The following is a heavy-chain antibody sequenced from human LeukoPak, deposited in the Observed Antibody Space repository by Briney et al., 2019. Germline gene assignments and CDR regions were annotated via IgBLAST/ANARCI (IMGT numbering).Heavy chain of an antibody. D-gene: IGHD5-18*01. V-gene: IGHV3-48*04. CDR3: ARYWGDSFGYGQKGIDY. J-gene: IGHJ4*02. CDR1: DFTFSSYT. Sequence: GGSLRLSCAASDFTFSSYTMNWVRQAPGKGLEWVSSISSSSSTIYYADSVKGRFTISRDNAKNSLFLQMNSLRAEDTVVYYCARYWGDSFGYGQKGIDYWGQGTLVTVSS. CDR2: ISSSSSTI.